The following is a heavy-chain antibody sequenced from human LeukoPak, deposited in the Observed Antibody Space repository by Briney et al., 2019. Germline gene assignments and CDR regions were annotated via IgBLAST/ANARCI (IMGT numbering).Heavy chain of an antibody. CDR1: GMTFRGYY. Sequence: GGSLRLSCAASGMTFRGYYMSSIRQAPGKGLEWVSYISSSGSTIYYADSVKGRFTISRDNRKNSLYLQMNSLRAEDTAVYYCATINSWYYCDYWGQGSLVTVSS. CDR3: ATINSWYYCDY. D-gene: IGHD6-13*01. CDR2: ISSSGSTI. J-gene: IGHJ4*02. V-gene: IGHV3-11*01.